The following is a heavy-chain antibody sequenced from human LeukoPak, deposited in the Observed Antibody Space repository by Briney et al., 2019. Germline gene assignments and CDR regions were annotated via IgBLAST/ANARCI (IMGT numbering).Heavy chain of an antibody. D-gene: IGHD2-15*01. CDR3: ARLMGFCIDC. CDR2: IWYDGSKK. J-gene: IGHJ4*02. V-gene: IGHV3-33*07. CDR1: GFTFSSNG. Sequence: QPGGSLRLSCAASGFTFSSNGMFWVRQAPGKGLGWVALIWYDGSKKYYADSVKGRFTISRDNSKNTLYLQMNTLRADDTAVYFCARLMGFCIDCWGQGTLVTVSS.